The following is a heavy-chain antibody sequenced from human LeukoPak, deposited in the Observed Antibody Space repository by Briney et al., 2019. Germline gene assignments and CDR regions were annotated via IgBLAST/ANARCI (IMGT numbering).Heavy chain of an antibody. CDR3: ANQDLWFGELSVEEAGRPDY. D-gene: IGHD3-10*01. CDR2: INHSGST. CDR1: GGSISTYY. Sequence: SETLSLTCTLSGGSISTYYWSWVRQPPGKGLEWIGEINHSGSTNYNPSLKSRVTISVDTSKNQFSLKLSSVTAADTAVYYCANQDLWFGELSVEEAGRPDYWGQGTLVTVSS. V-gene: IGHV4-34*01. J-gene: IGHJ4*02.